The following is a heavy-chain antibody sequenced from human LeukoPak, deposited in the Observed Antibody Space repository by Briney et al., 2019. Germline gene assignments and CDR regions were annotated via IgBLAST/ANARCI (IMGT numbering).Heavy chain of an antibody. CDR1: GFTFTTYG. CDR2: IASNGGSE. Sequence: GGSLRLSCAASGFTFTTYGLHWVRQAPGKGLEWVAAIASNGGSEYYADSVKGRFTISRDNSKNTLFLQMSSLRPDDTAVYYCAKRGHYSINWYHYFDYWGQGTLVTVSS. CDR3: AKRGHYSINWYHYFDY. D-gene: IGHD6-13*01. J-gene: IGHJ4*02. V-gene: IGHV3-30*18.